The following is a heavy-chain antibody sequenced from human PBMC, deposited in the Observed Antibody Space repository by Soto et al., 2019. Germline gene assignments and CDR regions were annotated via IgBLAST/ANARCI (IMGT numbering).Heavy chain of an antibody. V-gene: IGHV3-30*03. CDR1: GFTFSSYA. D-gene: IGHD1-1*01. Sequence: LRLSCAASGFTFSSYAMHWARQAPGKGLEWVTVISIRGGDEYYAESVRGRFTISRDDSKNTLYLQMDSLRVEDTAVYYCAGGTKEARKPLEYWGQETLVTVSP. CDR3: AGGTKEARKPLEY. J-gene: IGHJ4*02. CDR2: ISIRGGDE.